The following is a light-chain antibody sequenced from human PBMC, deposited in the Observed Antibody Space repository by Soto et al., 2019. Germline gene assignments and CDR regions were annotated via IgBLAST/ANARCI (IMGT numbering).Light chain of an antibody. CDR3: QQYYSYPRT. Sequence: DIQMTQSPSSLSASVGDRVTITCRASQSISSYLNWYQQKPGKAPKLLIYAASSLQSGVPSRFSGSGSGTHFTLTISRLQLEDFATYYCQQYYSYPRTFGQGTKVDIK. V-gene: IGKV1-39*01. J-gene: IGKJ1*01. CDR1: QSISSY. CDR2: AAS.